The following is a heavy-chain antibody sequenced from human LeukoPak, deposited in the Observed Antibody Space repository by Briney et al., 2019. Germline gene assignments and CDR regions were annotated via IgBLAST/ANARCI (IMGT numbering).Heavy chain of an antibody. CDR1: EFTFSTYW. J-gene: IGHJ4*02. D-gene: IGHD2-21*02. CDR2: ISTDGSST. CDR3: VRGTSRENGYGGDGPY. V-gene: IGHV3-74*01. Sequence: GGSLRLSCAGSEFTFSTYWMHWVRQAPGKGLVWVSRISTDGSSTSYADSVKGRFTISRDNAKNTLFLQMDSLRAEGTAVYYCVRGTSRENGYGGDGPYWGQGTLVIVSS.